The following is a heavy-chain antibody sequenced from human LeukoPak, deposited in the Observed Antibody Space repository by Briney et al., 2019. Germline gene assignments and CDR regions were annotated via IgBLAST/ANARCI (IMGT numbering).Heavy chain of an antibody. J-gene: IGHJ6*02. V-gene: IGHV1-2*02. CDR3: ARGKDHYYDSSGYPDYYYYTMDV. Sequence: ASVKVSCKASGYIFTGYFMHWVRQAPGQGLEWMGWINLYSGDTNYAQKFQGRVTMTRDTSISTAFMELSRLSSDDTAVYYCARGKDHYYDSSGYPDYYYYTMDVWGQGTTVTVSS. CDR1: GYIFTGYF. D-gene: IGHD3-22*01. CDR2: INLYSGDT.